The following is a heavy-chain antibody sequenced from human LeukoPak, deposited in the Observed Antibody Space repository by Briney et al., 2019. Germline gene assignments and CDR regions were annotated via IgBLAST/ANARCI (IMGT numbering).Heavy chain of an antibody. D-gene: IGHD5-12*01. CDR3: ARAKEGFSGFDYLFDY. Sequence: GGSLRLSCAASGFTFSTYAMHWVRQAPGQGLEWVALFSYDGSTKYYADSVKGRFTISRDNSKKSLYLQMNSLRAEDTAVYYCARAKEGFSGFDYLFDYWGQGTLVTVSS. CDR1: GFTFSTYA. V-gene: IGHV3-30-3*01. CDR2: FSYDGSTK. J-gene: IGHJ4*02.